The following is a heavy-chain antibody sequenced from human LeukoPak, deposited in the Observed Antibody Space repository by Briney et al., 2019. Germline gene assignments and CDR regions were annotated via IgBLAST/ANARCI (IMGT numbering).Heavy chain of an antibody. V-gene: IGHV3-21*01. CDR2: ISSSSSYI. D-gene: IGHD2-2*01. CDR3: ARDVVVPAAIEPDDAFDI. CDR1: GFTFSSYA. Sequence: GGSLRLSCAASGFTFSSYAMSWVRQAPGKGLEWVSSISSSSSYIYYADSVKGRFTISRDNAKNSLYLQMNSLRAEDTAVYYCARDVVVPAAIEPDDAFDIWGQGTMVTVSS. J-gene: IGHJ3*02.